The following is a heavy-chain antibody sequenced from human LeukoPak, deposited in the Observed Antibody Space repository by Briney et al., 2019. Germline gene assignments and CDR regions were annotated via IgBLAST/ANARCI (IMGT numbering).Heavy chain of an antibody. J-gene: IGHJ6*03. Sequence: PSETLSLTCTVSGGSISSYYWSWIRQPPGKGLEWIGYIYYSGSTNYTPSLKSRVTISVDTSKNQFSLKLSSVTAADTAVYYCARGLDSSSLWNYMDVWGKGTTVTVSS. CDR3: ARGLDSSSLWNYMDV. CDR1: GGSISSYY. V-gene: IGHV4-59*01. D-gene: IGHD6-13*01. CDR2: IYYSGST.